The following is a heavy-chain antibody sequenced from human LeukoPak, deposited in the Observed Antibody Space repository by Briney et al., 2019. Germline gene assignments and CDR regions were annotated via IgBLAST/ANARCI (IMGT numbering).Heavy chain of an antibody. CDR2: IYHSGIT. V-gene: IGHV4-38-2*02. D-gene: IGHD5/OR15-5a*01. CDR1: DYSISSGYGYY. CDR3: ATLVSTRYYFDD. J-gene: IGHJ4*02. Sequence: PSETLSLTCTVSDYSISSGYGYYWGWIRQPPGKGLEWIGNIYHSGITYYNHFNSSLKSRVTISIDTSKNQFSLRLTSVTAADTAVYFCATLVSTRYYFDDWGQGTLVTVSS.